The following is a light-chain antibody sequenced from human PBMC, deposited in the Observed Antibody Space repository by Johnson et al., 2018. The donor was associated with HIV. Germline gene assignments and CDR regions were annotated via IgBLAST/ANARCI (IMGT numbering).Light chain of an antibody. CDR1: SSNIGSNY. V-gene: IGLV1-51*01. CDR2: DNN. CDR3: GTWDSSLSAFYV. J-gene: IGLJ1*01. Sequence: QAVLTQPPSVSAAPGQKVTISCSGSSSNIGSNYVSWYQQLTGTAPKLLIYDNNKRPSGIPDRFSGSKSGTSATLGITGLQTGDEADYYCGTWDSSLSAFYVFGTGTKVTVL.